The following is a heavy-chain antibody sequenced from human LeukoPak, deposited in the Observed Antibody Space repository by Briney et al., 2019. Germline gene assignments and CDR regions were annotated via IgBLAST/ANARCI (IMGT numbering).Heavy chain of an antibody. CDR3: AKGGVTDSSGYYSGYYFYMDV. J-gene: IGHJ6*03. V-gene: IGHV3-30*02. CDR2: IRYDGSKK. Sequence: GGSLRLSCAASGFTFSTYGFHWVRQARGKGLEWVTFIRYDGSKKYYGDSVKGRFTISRDNSKNTLYLQMNSLGAEDTAVYYCAKGGVTDSSGYYSGYYFYMDVWGKGTTVTVSS. CDR1: GFTFSTYG. D-gene: IGHD3-22*01.